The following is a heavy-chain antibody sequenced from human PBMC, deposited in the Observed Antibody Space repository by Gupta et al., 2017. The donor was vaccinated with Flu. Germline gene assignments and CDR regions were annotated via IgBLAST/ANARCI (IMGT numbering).Heavy chain of an antibody. CDR1: GYSISSGYY. Sequence: QVQLQESGPGLVKPSETLSLTCAVSGYSISSGYYWGWILQPPGKGLEWIGSIYHSGRTYYNPSLKSRVTISVDTSKNQFSLKLSSVTAADTAVYYCARDELATGEVHWGQGTLVTVSS. V-gene: IGHV4-38-2*02. D-gene: IGHD5-12*01. CDR3: ARDELATGEVH. CDR2: IYHSGRT. J-gene: IGHJ4*02.